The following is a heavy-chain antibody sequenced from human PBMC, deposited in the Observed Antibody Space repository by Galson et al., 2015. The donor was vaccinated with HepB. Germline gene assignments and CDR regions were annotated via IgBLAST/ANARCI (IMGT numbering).Heavy chain of an antibody. Sequence: SLGLSCAASGFTFSAYGMHWVRQAPGKGLEWVVVICSDGTSEYYADSVKGRFPISRDNTKKSVYLQMNSLGVDDTAVYYCARGAAAVDSWGQGILVTVSS. CDR1: GFTFSAYG. V-gene: IGHV3-33*03. D-gene: IGHD2-15*01. J-gene: IGHJ4*02. CDR2: ICSDGTSE. CDR3: ARGAAAVDS.